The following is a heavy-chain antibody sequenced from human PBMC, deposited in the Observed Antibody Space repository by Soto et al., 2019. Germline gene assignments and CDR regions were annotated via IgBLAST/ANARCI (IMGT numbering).Heavy chain of an antibody. Sequence: ASVKVSCKASGYTFTSYGISWVRQAPGQGLEWMGWISAYNGNTNYAQKLQGRVTMTTDTSTSTAYMELRSLRSDDTAVYYCASLMRGYSYGYWFDPWGQGALVTVSS. CDR3: ASLMRGYSYGYWFDP. CDR1: GYTFTSYG. D-gene: IGHD5-18*01. V-gene: IGHV1-18*04. CDR2: ISAYNGNT. J-gene: IGHJ5*02.